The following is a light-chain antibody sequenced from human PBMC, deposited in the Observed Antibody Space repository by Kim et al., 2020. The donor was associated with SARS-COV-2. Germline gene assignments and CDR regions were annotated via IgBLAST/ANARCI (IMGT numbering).Light chain of an antibody. CDR1: TYISASYA. V-gene: IGLV1-44*01. J-gene: IGLJ2*01. Sequence: GQIVIIYCGGGTYISASYAVNWYQQLPGAAPKLLIYGNSKRPSGVPDRFSGSKSGTSASLAISGLQSEDEADYYCPSWDNSLNGLVFGGGTQLTVL. CDR3: PSWDNSLNGLV. CDR2: GNS.